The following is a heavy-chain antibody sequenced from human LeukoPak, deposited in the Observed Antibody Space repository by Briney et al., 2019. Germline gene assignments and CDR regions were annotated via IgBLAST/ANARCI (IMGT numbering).Heavy chain of an antibody. CDR2: IKDSGTT. CDR1: GHSFTTYH. Sequence: GASVKVSCKASGHSFTTYHIHWVRQAPGQGLEWMGIIKDSGTTIYPQKFQGRVTMTRDTSTSTVYMEVSSLRSEDTAVYYCARESPHTFYFDYWGQGTLVTVSS. D-gene: IGHD3-16*01. V-gene: IGHV1-46*01. CDR3: ARESPHTFYFDY. J-gene: IGHJ4*02.